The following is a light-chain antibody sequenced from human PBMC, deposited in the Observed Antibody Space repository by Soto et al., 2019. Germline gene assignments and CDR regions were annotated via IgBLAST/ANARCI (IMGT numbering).Light chain of an antibody. J-gene: IGKJ5*01. CDR2: DAY. Sequence: EVVLKQSPVTRALYPGERATLSCRASQSFRGLLAWYQQKPGQAPRLLIYDAYNRATGIPPRFSGSGSGTDFTLTISSLEPEDSAVYYCQQRHMWPITCGQGTRLEIK. CDR1: QSFRGL. V-gene: IGKV3-11*01. CDR3: QQRHMWPIT.